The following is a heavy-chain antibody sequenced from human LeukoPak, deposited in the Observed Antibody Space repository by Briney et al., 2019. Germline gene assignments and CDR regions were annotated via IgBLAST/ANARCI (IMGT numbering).Heavy chain of an antibody. CDR3: ARGRAEGGY. CDR2: IIPTFGTA. D-gene: IGHD6-25*01. J-gene: IGHJ4*02. V-gene: IGHV1-69*13. CDR1: GGTFSSYA. Sequence: VASVKVSCKASGGTFSSYAIRWVRQGPGQGLERMGGIIPTFGTANYAQKFRGRVTITAEESTSTAYMELSSLRSEDTAVYYCARGRAEGGYWGQETLVTVSS.